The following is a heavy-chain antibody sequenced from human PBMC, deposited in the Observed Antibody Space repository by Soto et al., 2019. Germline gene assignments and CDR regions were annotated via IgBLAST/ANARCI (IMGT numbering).Heavy chain of an antibody. J-gene: IGHJ4*02. CDR3: ARVGLWFGELFPAIDY. CDR1: GFTFSSYG. D-gene: IGHD3-10*01. V-gene: IGHV3-33*01. CDR2: IWYDGSNK. Sequence: GGSLRLSCAASGFTFSSYGMHWVRQAPGKGLEWVAVIWYDGSNKYYADSVKGRFTISRDNSKNTLYLQMNSLRAEDTAVYYCARVGLWFGELFPAIDYWGQGTLVTVSS.